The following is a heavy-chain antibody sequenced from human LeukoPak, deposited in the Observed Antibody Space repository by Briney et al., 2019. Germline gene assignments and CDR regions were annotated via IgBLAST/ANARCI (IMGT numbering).Heavy chain of an antibody. V-gene: IGHV4-59*01. CDR1: GGSISSYY. Sequence: SETLSLTCTVSGGSISSYYWSWIRQPPGKGLEWIGYIYHSGSTNYNPSLKSRVTISVDTSKNQFSLKLSPVTAADTAVYYCARGRAAPYNWFDPWGQGTLVTVSS. CDR2: IYHSGST. D-gene: IGHD2-15*01. CDR3: ARGRAAPYNWFDP. J-gene: IGHJ5*02.